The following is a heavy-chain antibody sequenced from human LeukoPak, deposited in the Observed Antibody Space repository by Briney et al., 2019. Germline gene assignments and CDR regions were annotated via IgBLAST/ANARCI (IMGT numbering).Heavy chain of an antibody. CDR3: ARTLDC. J-gene: IGHJ4*02. V-gene: IGHV4-34*01. Sequence: ASETLSLTCAVYGGSFSGYYWSWIRQPPGKGLEWIGEINHSGSTNYNPSLRSRVTISVDTSKNQFSLKLSSVTAADTAVYYCARTLDCWGQGTLVTVSS. CDR2: INHSGST. CDR1: GGSFSGYY.